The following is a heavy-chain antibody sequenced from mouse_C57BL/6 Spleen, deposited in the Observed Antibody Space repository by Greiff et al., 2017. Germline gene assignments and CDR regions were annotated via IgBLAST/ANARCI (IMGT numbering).Heavy chain of an antibody. CDR2: IDPETGGT. V-gene: IGHV1-15*01. J-gene: IGHJ2*01. D-gene: IGHD4-1*02. CDR1: GYTFTDYE. Sequence: QVQLQQSGAELVRPGASVTLSCKASGYTFTDYEMHWVKQTPVHGLEWIGAIDPETGGTAYNQKFKGKAILTADKSSSTAYMELRSLTSEDSAVYYCTREGQLGRVFDYWGQGTTLTVSS. CDR3: TREGQLGRVFDY.